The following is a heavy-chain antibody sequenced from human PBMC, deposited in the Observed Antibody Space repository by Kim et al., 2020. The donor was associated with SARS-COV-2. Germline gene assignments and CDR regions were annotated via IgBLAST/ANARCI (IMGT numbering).Heavy chain of an antibody. Sequence: GGSLRLSCAASGFTVSSNYMSWVRQAPGKGLEWVSVIYSGGSTYYADSVKGRFTISRDNSKNTLYLQMSSLRAEDTAVYYCARESVIADYYYGMDVWGQGTTVTVSS. V-gene: IGHV3-53*01. J-gene: IGHJ6*02. D-gene: IGHD3-22*01. CDR3: ARESVIADYYYGMDV. CDR1: GFTVSSNY. CDR2: IYSGGST.